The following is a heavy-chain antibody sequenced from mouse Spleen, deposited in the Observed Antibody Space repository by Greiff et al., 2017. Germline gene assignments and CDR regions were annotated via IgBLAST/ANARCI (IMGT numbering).Heavy chain of an antibody. D-gene: IGHD2-4*01. V-gene: IGHV1-82*01. CDR1: GYAFSSSW. Sequence: VQLQESGPELVKPGASVKISCKASGYAFSSSWMNWVKQRPGKGLEWIGRIYPGDGDTNYNGKFKGKATLTADKSSSTAYMQLSSLTSEDSAVYFCAGGLRRVPFDYWGQGTTLTVSS. J-gene: IGHJ2*01. CDR2: IYPGDGDT. CDR3: AGGLRRVPFDY.